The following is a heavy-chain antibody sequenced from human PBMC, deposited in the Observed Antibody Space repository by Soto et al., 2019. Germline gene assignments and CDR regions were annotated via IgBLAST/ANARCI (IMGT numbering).Heavy chain of an antibody. J-gene: IGHJ4*02. D-gene: IGHD3-9*01. V-gene: IGHV5-51*03. CDR1: GYSFTSYW. CDR3: ARSLCLPGTGSDY. CDR2: IFLGDSDN. Sequence: EVQLVQSGAEVKKPGESLKISCKGSGYSFTSYWIGWVRQMPGKGLEWVGIIFLGDSDNRYSPSFQGQVTNSADKSISTAYLQWSSLKASDTAMYYCARSLCLPGTGSDYWGQGTLVTVSS.